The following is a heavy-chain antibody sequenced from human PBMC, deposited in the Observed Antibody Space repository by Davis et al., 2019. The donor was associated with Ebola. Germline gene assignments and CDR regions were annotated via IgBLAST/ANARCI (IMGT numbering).Heavy chain of an antibody. D-gene: IGHD2-8*01. Sequence: ASVKVSCKASGYTFTGYYMHWVRQAPGQGLEWMGWINPNSGGTNYAQKFQGWVTMTRDTSISTAYMELSRLRSDDTAVYYCARGMYYYYYGMDVWGQGTTVTVSS. J-gene: IGHJ6*02. CDR3: ARGMYYYYYGMDV. CDR1: GYTFTGYY. V-gene: IGHV1-2*04. CDR2: INPNSGGT.